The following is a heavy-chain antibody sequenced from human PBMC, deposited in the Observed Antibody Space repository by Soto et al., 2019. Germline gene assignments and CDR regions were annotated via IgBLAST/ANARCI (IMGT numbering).Heavy chain of an antibody. V-gene: IGHV3-21*01. CDR3: ARDRGYCGGGSCYSPNWFDP. CDR1: GFTFSSYS. CDR2: ISSSSSYI. J-gene: IGHJ5*02. D-gene: IGHD2-15*01. Sequence: EVQLVESGGGLVKPGGSLRLSCAASGFTFSSYSMNWVRQAPGKGLEWVSSISSSSSYIYYEDSVKGRFTISRDNAKNSLYLQMNSLRAEDTAVYYCARDRGYCGGGSCYSPNWFDPWGQGTLVTVSS.